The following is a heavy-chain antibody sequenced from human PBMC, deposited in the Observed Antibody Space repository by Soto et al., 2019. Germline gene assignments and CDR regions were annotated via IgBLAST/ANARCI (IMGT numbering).Heavy chain of an antibody. Sequence: QVQLVQSGAEVKKPGSSVKVSCKASGGTFSSYAISWVRQAPGQGLEWMGGIIPIFGTANYAQKFKGRVTITADESTSTAYMELSSLRSEDTAVYYCARDIVDTAMADPTHPYYYYYGMDVWGQGTTVTVSS. D-gene: IGHD5-18*01. V-gene: IGHV1-69*01. J-gene: IGHJ6*02. CDR2: IIPIFGTA. CDR1: GGTFSSYA. CDR3: ARDIVDTAMADPTHPYYYYYGMDV.